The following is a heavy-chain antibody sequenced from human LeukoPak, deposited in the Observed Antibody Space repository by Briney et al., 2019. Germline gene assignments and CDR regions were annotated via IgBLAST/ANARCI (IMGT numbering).Heavy chain of an antibody. CDR1: GFTFSSYA. Sequence: GGSLRLSCAASGFTFSSYAMHWVRQAPGKGLEYVSAISSNGGSTYYANSVKGRFTISRDNSKNTLYLQMGSLRAEDMAVYYCARGGYDILTGYEGYYFDYWGQGTLVTVSS. V-gene: IGHV3-64*01. J-gene: IGHJ4*02. CDR3: ARGGYDILTGYEGYYFDY. CDR2: ISSNGGST. D-gene: IGHD3-9*01.